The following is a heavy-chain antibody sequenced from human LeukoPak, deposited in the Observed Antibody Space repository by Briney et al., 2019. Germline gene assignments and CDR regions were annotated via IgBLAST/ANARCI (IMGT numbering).Heavy chain of an antibody. J-gene: IGHJ4*02. CDR2: ISWNSGTI. D-gene: IGHD1-26*01. Sequence: PGRSLRLSCAASGFTFDDYAMHWVRQAPGKCLEWVSGISWNSGTIGYADSVKGRFTISRDNAKSSLYLQMNSLRTEDTALYYCAKDIGRWELPGGHWGQGTLVTVSS. CDR3: AKDIGRWELPGGH. CDR1: GFTFDDYA. V-gene: IGHV3-9*01.